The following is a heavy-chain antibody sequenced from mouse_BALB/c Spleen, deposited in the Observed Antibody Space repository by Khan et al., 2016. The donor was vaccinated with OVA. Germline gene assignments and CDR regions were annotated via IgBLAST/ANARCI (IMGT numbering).Heavy chain of an antibody. CDR3: AASYFYGYYFDY. D-gene: IGHD1-1*01. CDR1: GFTFSSYG. CDR2: ISGDSNTI. Sequence: EVQLVESGGGLVQPGGSRKLSCAASGFTFSSYGMHWVRQAPEKGLEWVAYISGDSNTIYYADTVKGRFTISSDNPKNTLFLQMTSLMSEDTARYYGAASYFYGYYFDYWGPGTTLTVSS. J-gene: IGHJ2*01. V-gene: IGHV5-17*02.